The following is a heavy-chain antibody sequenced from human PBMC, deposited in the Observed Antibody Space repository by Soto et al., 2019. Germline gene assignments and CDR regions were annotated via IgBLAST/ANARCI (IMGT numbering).Heavy chain of an antibody. CDR1: GFSFFNYG. CDR3: GKAGGSELRYFDWPEVGV. V-gene: IGHV3-30*18. Sequence: QVHVVESGGGVVQPGTSLRLSCTASGFSFFNYGFAWIRQAPGKGLEWVAVVTYDSSEKYYAESVKGRFTISRDNSKNNVYLQMDSLQHNDSALYYCGKAGGSELRYFDWPEVGVWGQGTLVTVSS. J-gene: IGHJ4*02. D-gene: IGHD3-9*01. CDR2: VTYDSSEK.